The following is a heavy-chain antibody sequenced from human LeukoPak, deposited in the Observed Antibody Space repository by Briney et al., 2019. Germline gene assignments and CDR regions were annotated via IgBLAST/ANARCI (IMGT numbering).Heavy chain of an antibody. Sequence: SETLSLTCTVSGDSISSYYWSWIRQPPGKGLEWIGYIYYNGNTNYNPSLKSRVTISVDTSKNQFSLKLSSVTAADTAVYYCARHADYYGSGSGNWFDPWGHGTLVTVSS. CDR1: GDSISSYY. D-gene: IGHD3-10*01. CDR3: ARHADYYGSGSGNWFDP. J-gene: IGHJ5*02. CDR2: IYYNGNT. V-gene: IGHV4-59*08.